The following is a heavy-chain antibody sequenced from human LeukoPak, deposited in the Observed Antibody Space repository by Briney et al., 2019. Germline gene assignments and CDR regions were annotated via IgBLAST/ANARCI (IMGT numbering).Heavy chain of an antibody. CDR3: AREGLMSHTKDY. V-gene: IGHV3-11*06. CDR1: GFTFSDYY. D-gene: IGHD3-16*01. CDR2: ISSSSSYI. Sequence: GGSLRLSCAASGFTFSDYYMSWIRQAPGKGLEWVSYISSSSSYIYYADSVKGRFTISRDNAKNSLYLQRNSLRAEDTAVYYCAREGLMSHTKDYWGQGTLVTVSS. J-gene: IGHJ4*02.